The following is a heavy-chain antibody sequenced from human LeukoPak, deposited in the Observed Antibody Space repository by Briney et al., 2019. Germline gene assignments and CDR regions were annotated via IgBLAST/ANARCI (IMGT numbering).Heavy chain of an antibody. J-gene: IGHJ4*02. V-gene: IGHV4-31*03. Sequence: SQTLSLTCTVSGGSISSGNHYWSWIRQHPGKGLEWIGYIYYSGSTYYIPSLKSRVTISIGTSKNQFSLKLSSVTAADTAMYYCVRAYALDYWGQGTLVTVSS. D-gene: IGHD4-17*01. CDR1: GGSISSGNHY. CDR3: VRAYALDY. CDR2: IYYSGST.